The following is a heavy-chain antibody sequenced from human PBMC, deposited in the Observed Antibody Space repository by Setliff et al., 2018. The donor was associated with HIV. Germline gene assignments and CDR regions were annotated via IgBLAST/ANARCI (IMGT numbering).Heavy chain of an antibody. J-gene: IGHJ5*02. CDR3: VKSPNRYSPLDWFDP. CDR2: ISWNSDSI. D-gene: IGHD5-18*01. Sequence: PGGSLRLSCAASGFNFKDFSMHWVRQAPGKGLEWVSGISWNSDSIAYADSVRGRFTISRDNAKNSLYLQMNSLRAEDTALYYCVKSPNRYSPLDWFDPWGQGTLVTVSS. V-gene: IGHV3-9*01. CDR1: GFNFKDFS.